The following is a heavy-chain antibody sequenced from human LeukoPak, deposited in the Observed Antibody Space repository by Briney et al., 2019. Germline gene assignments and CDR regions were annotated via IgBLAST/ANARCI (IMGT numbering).Heavy chain of an antibody. CDR1: GYSFTDYA. J-gene: IGHJ4*02. D-gene: IGHD3-22*01. CDR2: IIPILGIA. CDR3: ARDGYDSSGREYYFDY. Sequence: SVKVSCKASGYSFTDYAISWVRQAPGQGLEWMGRIIPILGIANYAQKFQGRVTITADKSTSTAYMELSSLRSEDTAVYYCARDGYDSSGREYYFDYWGQGTLVTVSS. V-gene: IGHV1-69*04.